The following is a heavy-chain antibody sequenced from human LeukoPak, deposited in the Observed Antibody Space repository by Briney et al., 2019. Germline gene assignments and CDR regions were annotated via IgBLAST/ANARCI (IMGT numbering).Heavy chain of an antibody. Sequence: GGSLRLSCAASGFTFDDYAMHWVRQAPGKGLEWVSLISGDGGSTYYADSVEGRFTISRDNSKNSLYLQMNSLRTEDTALYYCAKGDPMVRGVITLLPYYWGQGTLVTVSS. CDR1: GFTFDDYA. J-gene: IGHJ4*02. D-gene: IGHD3-10*01. CDR3: AKGDPMVRGVITLLPYY. CDR2: ISGDGGST. V-gene: IGHV3-43*02.